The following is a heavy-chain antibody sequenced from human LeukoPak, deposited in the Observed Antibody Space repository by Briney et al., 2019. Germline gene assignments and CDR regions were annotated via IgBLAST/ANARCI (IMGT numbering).Heavy chain of an antibody. V-gene: IGHV3-7*01. Sequence: PGGSLRLSCAASGFTFSSYEMNWVRQAPGKGLEWVANTNQDGSAKFYVNSLKGRFTISRDNAKNSLFLQMNSLTAEDTAIYYCVRGSINWTGVDYWGQGTLVTVYS. CDR1: GFTFSSYE. CDR3: VRGSINWTGVDY. D-gene: IGHD1-1*01. J-gene: IGHJ4*02. CDR2: TNQDGSAK.